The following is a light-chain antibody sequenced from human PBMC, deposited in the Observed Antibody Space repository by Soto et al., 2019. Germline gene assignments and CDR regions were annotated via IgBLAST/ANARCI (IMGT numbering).Light chain of an antibody. Sequence: DIQMTQSPSSLSASVGDRVTITCRASQGISNYLAWYQQKPGKVPKLLIYAASTLQSGAPSRFSGSVSGTDFTPTISSLQPEDVATYYCQKYNSGPLTFGGGTKLEIK. V-gene: IGKV1-27*01. CDR3: QKYNSGPLT. J-gene: IGKJ4*01. CDR1: QGISNY. CDR2: AAS.